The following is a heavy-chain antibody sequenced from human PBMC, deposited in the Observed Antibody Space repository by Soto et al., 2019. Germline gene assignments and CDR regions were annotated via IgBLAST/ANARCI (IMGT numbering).Heavy chain of an antibody. D-gene: IGHD6-19*01. CDR3: ARPPGYISDWYYFDL. CDR1: GYSFTAYR. Sequence: ASVKVSFKASGYSFTAYRIHWVRQAPGQGFEWMGRISPKSGGTNYAQKFQGRVTMTWDTSLNTAYMELSSLMSEDTAVYYCARPPGYISDWYYFDLWGQGTLVTVSS. V-gene: IGHV1-2*02. CDR2: ISPKSGGT. J-gene: IGHJ4*02.